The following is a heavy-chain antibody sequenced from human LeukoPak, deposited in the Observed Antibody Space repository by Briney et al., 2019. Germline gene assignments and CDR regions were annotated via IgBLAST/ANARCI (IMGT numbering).Heavy chain of an antibody. J-gene: IGHJ4*02. D-gene: IGHD3-16*02. CDR2: IYYSGST. CDR3: ARVVRGDYVWGSYRLDY. V-gene: IGHV4-30-4*08. Sequence: SETLSLTCTVSGGSLSSGDYYWSWIRQPPGKGLEWIGYIYYSGSTYYNPSLKSRVTISVDTSKNQFSLKLSSVTAADTAVYYCARVVRGDYVWGSYRLDYWGKGTLVTVSS. CDR1: GGSLSSGDYY.